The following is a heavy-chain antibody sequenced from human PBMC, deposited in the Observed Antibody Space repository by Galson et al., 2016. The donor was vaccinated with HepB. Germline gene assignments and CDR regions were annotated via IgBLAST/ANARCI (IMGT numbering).Heavy chain of an antibody. CDR1: GFIFTQFA. V-gene: IGHV3-23*01. CDR3: ASGLNHESSVKGVFDI. CDR2: ISRTGGSI. Sequence: SLRLSCAASGFIFTQFAMNWVRQAPGKGLEWVSGISRTGGSIHYADSVKGRFTISRDNSKNTVCLQMNRLRADDTAIYYCASGLNHESSVKGVFDIWGQGTMVTASS. J-gene: IGHJ3*02. D-gene: IGHD1-14*01.